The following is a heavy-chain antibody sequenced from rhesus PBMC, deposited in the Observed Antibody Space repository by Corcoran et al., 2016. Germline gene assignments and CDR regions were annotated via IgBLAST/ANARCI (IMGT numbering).Heavy chain of an antibody. Sequence: QVQLQESGPGLVKPSETLSLTCAVSGGSISSGYYYWSWIRQPPGKGLAWIGYIHYSRSTSYNPSRKSRVTMSRETSKNQFCLKLSSVTDADTVVYYCARHWTGVDYWGQGVLVTVSS. CDR2: IHYSRST. V-gene: IGHV4-122*02. CDR1: GGSISSGYYY. J-gene: IGHJ4*01. CDR3: ARHWTGVDY. D-gene: IGHD3-3*01.